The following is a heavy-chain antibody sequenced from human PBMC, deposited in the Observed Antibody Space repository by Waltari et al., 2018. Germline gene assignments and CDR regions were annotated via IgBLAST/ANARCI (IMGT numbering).Heavy chain of an antibody. J-gene: IGHJ4*02. CDR1: GGSFSGYY. CDR2: INHSGST. D-gene: IGHD6-13*01. CDR3: ARVVRSAAGPYYFDY. V-gene: IGHV4-34*01. Sequence: QVQLQQWGAGLVKPSETLSLTCAVSGGSFSGYYWSWIRQPPGKGLEWIGEINHSGSTNYNPSLKSRVTISVDTSKNQFSLKLSSVTAADTAVYYCARVVRSAAGPYYFDYWGQGTLVTVSS.